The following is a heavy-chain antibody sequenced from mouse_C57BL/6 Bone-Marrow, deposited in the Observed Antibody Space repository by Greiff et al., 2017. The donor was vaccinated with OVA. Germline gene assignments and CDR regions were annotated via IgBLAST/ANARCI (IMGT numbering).Heavy chain of an antibody. D-gene: IGHD1-1*01. Sequence: EVQGVESGGGLVQPGGSMKLSCAASGFTFSDAWMDWVRQSPEKGLEWVAEIRNKANNHATYYAESVKGRFTISRDDSKSSVYLQMNSLRAEDTGIYYCTRPYLLRGFAYWGQGTLVTVSA. J-gene: IGHJ3*01. CDR2: IRNKANNHAT. V-gene: IGHV6-6*01. CDR1: GFTFSDAW. CDR3: TRPYLLRGFAY.